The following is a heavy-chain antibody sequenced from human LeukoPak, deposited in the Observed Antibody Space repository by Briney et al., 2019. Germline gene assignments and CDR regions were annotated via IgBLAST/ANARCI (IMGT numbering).Heavy chain of an antibody. V-gene: IGHV4-59*01. CDR3: ARGPGTVAGHYYYYGMDV. CDR1: GGSISSYY. Sequence: SETLSLTCTVSGGSISSYYWSWIRQPPGKGLEWIGYIYYSGSTNYNPSLKSRVTISVDTSKNQFSLKLSSVTAADTAVYYCARGPGTVAGHYYYYGMDVWGQGTTATVSS. CDR2: IYYSGST. D-gene: IGHD6-19*01. J-gene: IGHJ6*02.